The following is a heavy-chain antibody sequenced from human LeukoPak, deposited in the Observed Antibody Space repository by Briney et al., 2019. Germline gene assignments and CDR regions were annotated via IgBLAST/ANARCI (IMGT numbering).Heavy chain of an antibody. V-gene: IGHV4-59*12. Sequence: PSETLSLTCTVSGGSISSYYWSWIRQPPGKGLEWIGYIYYSGSTNYNPSLKSRVTISVDTSKNQFSLKLSSVTAADTAVYYCARVGVVVIAFDYWGQGTLVTVSS. J-gene: IGHJ4*02. D-gene: IGHD3-22*01. CDR3: ARVGVVVIAFDY. CDR2: IYYSGST. CDR1: GGSISSYY.